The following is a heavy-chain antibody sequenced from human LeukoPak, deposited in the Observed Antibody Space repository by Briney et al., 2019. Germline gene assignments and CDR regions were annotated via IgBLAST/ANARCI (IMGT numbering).Heavy chain of an antibody. V-gene: IGHV4-34*01. Sequence: PSETLSLTCAVYGGSLSGYYWSWIRQPPGKGLEWIGEINHSASTNYNPSLKSRVTISVDTSKNQFSLKLSSVTAADTAVYYCARGPYDFWSGYYVDLLDYWGQGTLVTVSS. CDR2: INHSAST. D-gene: IGHD3-3*01. CDR3: ARGPYDFWSGYYVDLLDY. J-gene: IGHJ4*02. CDR1: GGSLSGYY.